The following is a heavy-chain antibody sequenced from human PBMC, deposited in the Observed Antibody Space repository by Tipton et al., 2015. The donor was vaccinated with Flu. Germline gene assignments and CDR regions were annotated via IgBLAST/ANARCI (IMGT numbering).Heavy chain of an antibody. CDR1: GGSVTDTNW. V-gene: IGHV4-4*02. CDR3: ARGQHTFCSRLGGNWFDP. D-gene: IGHD3-16*01. Sequence: TLSLTCALSGGSVTDTNWWAWCRQSPGTGLGWIGEVLRTGTNNYSPPLTSRLTVSVDKYRNEFSLLLTSVTAADSAVYYCARGQHTFCSRLGGNWFDPWGQGTRVSVSS. CDR2: VLRTGTN. J-gene: IGHJ5*02.